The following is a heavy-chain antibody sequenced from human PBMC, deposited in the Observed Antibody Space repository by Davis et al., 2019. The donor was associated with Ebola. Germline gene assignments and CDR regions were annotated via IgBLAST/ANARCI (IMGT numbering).Heavy chain of an antibody. J-gene: IGHJ6*02. D-gene: IGHD5-18*01. V-gene: IGHV3-21*04. Sequence: GKGRFTISRDNAKNSLYLQMNSLRAEDTAVYYCARDDLGYSYGSGHYYYYGMDVWGQGTTVTVSS. CDR3: ARDDLGYSYGSGHYYYYGMDV.